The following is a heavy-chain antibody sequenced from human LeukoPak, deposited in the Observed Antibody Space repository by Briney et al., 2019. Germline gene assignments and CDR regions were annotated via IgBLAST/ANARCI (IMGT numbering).Heavy chain of an antibody. CDR1: GFTFSSNG. CDR2: ISTDGYTT. D-gene: IGHD2-15*01. CDR3: VVGGSPGY. J-gene: IGHJ4*02. V-gene: IGHV3-74*01. Sequence: GGSLRLSCAASGFTFSSNGMSWVRQAPRKGLVWVSRISTDGYTTDYADFVQGRFTASRDNTKNTWSLEMNSLRAEDTAVYYCVVGGSPGYWGQGTLVTVSS.